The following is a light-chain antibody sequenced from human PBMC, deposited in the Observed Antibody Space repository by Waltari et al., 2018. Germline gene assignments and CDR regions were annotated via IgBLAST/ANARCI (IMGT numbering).Light chain of an antibody. Sequence: EIVLTQSPGTLSLSPGERATLSCRASQSVASNFLARYQQKPGQAPRLLIDGASSRVTGFPDRFSGSGSGTDFTLTISRLEPVDFAVYYCQQYDFSVPLTFGGGTKVEIK. CDR2: GAS. V-gene: IGKV3-20*01. J-gene: IGKJ4*01. CDR1: QSVASNF. CDR3: QQYDFSVPLT.